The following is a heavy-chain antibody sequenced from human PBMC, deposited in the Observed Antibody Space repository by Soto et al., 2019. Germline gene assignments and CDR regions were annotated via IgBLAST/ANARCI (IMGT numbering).Heavy chain of an antibody. CDR1: GGSVTNSSYY. D-gene: IGHD4-4*01. CDR2: VYYRGRR. CDR3: VSQRTTVINKAYFDY. J-gene: IGHJ4*02. Sequence: ASETLSLTCTVSGGSVTNSSYYEGWIRQSPGNRREWIGSVYYRGRRYAKLYVKARVIISVATSKIELSLNLNSVAASDMAVYFCVSQRTTVINKAYFDYWGPGALVTVSS. V-gene: IGHV4-39*01.